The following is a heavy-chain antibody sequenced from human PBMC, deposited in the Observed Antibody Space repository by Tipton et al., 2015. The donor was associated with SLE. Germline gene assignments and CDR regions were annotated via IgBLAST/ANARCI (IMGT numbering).Heavy chain of an antibody. CDR1: GGSISSYY. V-gene: IGHV4-4*07. CDR2: IYTNENT. Sequence: TLSLTCTVSGGSISSYYWSWIRQPAGGGLEWIGRIYTNENTNYNPSLKSRVTMSVDTSKIHFSLKLISVTAADTAVYYCARVGRSSGWAFDYWGQGILVTVSS. CDR3: ARVGRSSGWAFDY. D-gene: IGHD6-19*01. J-gene: IGHJ4*02.